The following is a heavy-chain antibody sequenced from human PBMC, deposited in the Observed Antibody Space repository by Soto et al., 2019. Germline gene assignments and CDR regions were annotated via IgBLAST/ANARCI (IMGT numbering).Heavy chain of an antibody. CDR1: GFTFEDHG. D-gene: IGHD3-10*01. Sequence: EVQLVESGGGVARPGGSLRLSCAASGFTFEDHGMSWVRQAPGKGLEWLSDISWDGGTTVYADSVKGRFTVSRNNGKSSLDLQMNRLKPGDTAFYHCARRSGDQQVCDFWGQGTLVTVSS. V-gene: IGHV3-20*01. CDR2: ISWDGGTT. CDR3: ARRSGDQQVCDF. J-gene: IGHJ4*02.